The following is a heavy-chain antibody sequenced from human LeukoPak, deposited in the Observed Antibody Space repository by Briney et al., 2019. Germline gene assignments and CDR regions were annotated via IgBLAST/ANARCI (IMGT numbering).Heavy chain of an antibody. CDR3: AGHGRGYYNGMDV. Sequence: SETLSLTCTVSGGSISSYYWSWIRQPPGKGLEWIGYIYYSGSTNYNPSLKSRVIISVDTSKNQFSLKVSSVTAADTAVYYCAGHGRGYYNGMDVWGQGTTVTVSS. J-gene: IGHJ6*02. V-gene: IGHV4-59*08. CDR1: GGSISSYY. D-gene: IGHD3-10*01. CDR2: IYYSGST.